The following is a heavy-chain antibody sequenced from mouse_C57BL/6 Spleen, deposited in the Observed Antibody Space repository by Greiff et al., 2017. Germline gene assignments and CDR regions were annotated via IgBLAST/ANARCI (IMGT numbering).Heavy chain of an antibody. D-gene: IGHD1-1*01. CDR3: VRYYYGSSYVRAMDD. Sequence: EVKLVESGGGLVQPKGSLKLSCAASRFSFNTYAMNWVRQAPGKGLEWVARIRSKSNNYATYYADSVKDRFTISRDDSESMLYLQMNNLKTEDTAMYYCVRYYYGSSYVRAMDDWGQGTSVTVSS. V-gene: IGHV10-1*01. CDR1: RFSFNTYA. J-gene: IGHJ4*01. CDR2: IRSKSNNYAT.